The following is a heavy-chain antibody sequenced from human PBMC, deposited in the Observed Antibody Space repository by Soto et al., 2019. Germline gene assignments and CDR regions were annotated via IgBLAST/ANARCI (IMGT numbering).Heavy chain of an antibody. CDR2: IYPGDSDT. D-gene: IGHD2-8*01. CDR3: AREVEVTVALYSPTDY. Sequence: ESLKISCKVSGYSFTNYWIAWVRQMPGKGLEWMGNIYPGDSDTNYSPSFEGQVTISADKSISTAFLQWSSLKASDTAMYYCAREVEVTVALYSPTDYWGQGTLVTVSS. J-gene: IGHJ4*02. V-gene: IGHV5-51*01. CDR1: GYSFTNYW.